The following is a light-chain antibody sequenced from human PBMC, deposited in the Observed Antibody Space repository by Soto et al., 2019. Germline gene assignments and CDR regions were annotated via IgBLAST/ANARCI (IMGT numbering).Light chain of an antibody. CDR3: QQYNSYSLT. V-gene: IGKV1-5*01. CDR2: DAS. Sequence: DIRVTTSASTVSASVHDRVHLNCMASQSISSWLAWYQQKPGKAPKLLIYDASSLESGVPSRFSGSGSGTEFTLTISSLQPDDFATYYCQQYNSYSLTFGGGSKVDIK. CDR1: QSISSW. J-gene: IGKJ4*01.